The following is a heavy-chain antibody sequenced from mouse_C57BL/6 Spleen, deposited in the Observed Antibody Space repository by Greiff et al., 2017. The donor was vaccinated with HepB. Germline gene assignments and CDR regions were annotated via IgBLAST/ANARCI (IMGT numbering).Heavy chain of an antibody. J-gene: IGHJ2*01. CDR3: ARGAVYYDYDGDYFDY. Sequence: VKLVESGAELARPGASVKMSCKASGYTFTSYTMHWVKQRPGQGLEWIGYINPSSGYTKYNQKFKDKATLTADKSSSTAYMQLSSLTSEDSAVYYCARGAVYYDYDGDYFDYWGQGTTLTVSS. CDR2: INPSSGYT. D-gene: IGHD2-4*01. CDR1: GYTFTSYT. V-gene: IGHV1-4*01.